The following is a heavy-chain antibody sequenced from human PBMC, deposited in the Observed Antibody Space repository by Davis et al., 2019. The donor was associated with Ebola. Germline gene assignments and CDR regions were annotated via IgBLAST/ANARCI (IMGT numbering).Heavy chain of an antibody. D-gene: IGHD5-24*01. Sequence: LKISCAASGFTFSGSAMHWVRQASGKGLEWVGRIRSKANSYATAYAASVKGRFTISRDDSKNTAYLQMNSLRAEDTAVYYCAGGPKRWLQLGYWGQGTLVTVSS. V-gene: IGHV3-73*01. J-gene: IGHJ4*02. CDR2: IRSKANSYAT. CDR3: AGGPKRWLQLGY. CDR1: GFTFSGSA.